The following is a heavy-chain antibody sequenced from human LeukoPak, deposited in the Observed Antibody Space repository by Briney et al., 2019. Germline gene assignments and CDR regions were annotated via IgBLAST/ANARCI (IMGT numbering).Heavy chain of an antibody. Sequence: GGSLRLSCAASGFIFRSNWMHWVRQAPGKGLVWVSRINEDGSTTNHADSVKGRFTISRDNVKNTLYLQMNSLRAEDTAVYYCAKTGGPWDWGQGTLVIVSS. CDR1: GFIFRSNW. J-gene: IGHJ4*02. CDR3: AKTGGPWD. V-gene: IGHV3-74*01. CDR2: INEDGSTT. D-gene: IGHD3-10*01.